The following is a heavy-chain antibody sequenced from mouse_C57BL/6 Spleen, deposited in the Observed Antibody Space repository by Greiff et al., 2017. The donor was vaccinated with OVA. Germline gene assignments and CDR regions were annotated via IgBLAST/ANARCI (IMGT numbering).Heavy chain of an antibody. V-gene: IGHV2-9-1*01. J-gene: IGHJ4*01. Sequence: QVQLKQSGPGLVAPSQSLSITCTVSGFSLTSYAISWVRQPPGKGLEWLGVIWTGGGTNYNSALKSRLSISKDNSKSQVFLKMNSLQTDDTARYYCAIGGITSYYYAMDYWGQGTSVTVSS. CDR2: IWTGGGT. CDR3: AIGGITSYYYAMDY. CDR1: GFSLTSYA. D-gene: IGHD2-4*01.